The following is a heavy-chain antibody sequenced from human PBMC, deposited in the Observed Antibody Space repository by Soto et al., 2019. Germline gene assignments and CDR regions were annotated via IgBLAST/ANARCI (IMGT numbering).Heavy chain of an antibody. CDR1: GGSFSGYY. V-gene: IGHV4-34*01. CDR2: INHSGST. J-gene: IGHJ4*02. Sequence: SETLSLTCAVYGGSFSGYYWSWIRQPPGKGLEWIGEINHSGSTNYNPSLKSRVTISVDTSKNQFSLKLSSVTAADTAVYYCARGEDGVVVVAATGGFDYWGQGTLVTVSS. CDR3: ARGEDGVVVVAATGGFDY. D-gene: IGHD2-15*01.